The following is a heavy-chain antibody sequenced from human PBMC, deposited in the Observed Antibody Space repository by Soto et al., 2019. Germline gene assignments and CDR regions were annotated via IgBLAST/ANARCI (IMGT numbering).Heavy chain of an antibody. J-gene: IGHJ5*01. V-gene: IGHV4-4*02. CDR3: ASTNSTANNGIDP. D-gene: IGHD2-2*01. Sequence: PSETLSLTCAVSGGSISSSNWWSWVRQPPGKGLEWIGEIYHSGSTNYNPSLKSRVTISVDKSKNQFSLKLSSVTAADTAVYYCASTNSTANNGIDPWGQGTPLTVSS. CDR2: IYHSGST. CDR1: GGSISSSNW.